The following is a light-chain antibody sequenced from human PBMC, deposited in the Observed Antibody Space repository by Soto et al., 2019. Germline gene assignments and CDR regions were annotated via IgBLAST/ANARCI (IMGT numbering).Light chain of an antibody. CDR1: SSNIGSNT. J-gene: IGLJ2*01. V-gene: IGLV1-44*01. CDR2: SNN. CDR3: AAWDDSLNAVV. Sequence: QSVLTQPPSASGTPGQRVTISCSGGSSNIGSNTVNWYQQLPGTAPNLLIYSNNQRPSEVPDRFSGSKSGTTASLAISGLQSEDEADYYCAAWDDSLNAVVFGGGTKLTVL.